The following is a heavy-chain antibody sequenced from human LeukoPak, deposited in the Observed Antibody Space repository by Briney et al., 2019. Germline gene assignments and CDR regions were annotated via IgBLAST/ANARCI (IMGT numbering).Heavy chain of an antibody. V-gene: IGHV1-2*02. CDR1: GYTFSDYY. D-gene: IGHD4-17*01. CDR3: ARETTTVTAEYFQH. CDR2: INPNSGVT. J-gene: IGHJ1*01. Sequence: GASVTVSCKTSGYTFSDYYMHWVRQAPGQGLEWMGWINPNSGVTNYAQKFQGRVTMTRDTSISTAYMELSRLRSGDTAVYYCARETTTVTAEYFQHWGQGTLVTVSS.